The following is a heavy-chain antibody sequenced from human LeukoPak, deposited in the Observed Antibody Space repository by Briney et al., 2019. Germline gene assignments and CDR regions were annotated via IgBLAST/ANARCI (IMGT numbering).Heavy chain of an antibody. CDR1: GGSISSYY. Sequence: SETLSLTCTVSGGSISSYYWTWIRQPPGKALEWIGYIYYSGSTNYNPSLKSRATISVNRSKTQFFLKLRSVAAADTAVYYCARLSNYDILTGNSWFDSWGQGTLVTVSS. CDR2: IYYSGST. V-gene: IGHV4-59*08. D-gene: IGHD3-9*01. J-gene: IGHJ5*01. CDR3: ARLSNYDILTGNSWFDS.